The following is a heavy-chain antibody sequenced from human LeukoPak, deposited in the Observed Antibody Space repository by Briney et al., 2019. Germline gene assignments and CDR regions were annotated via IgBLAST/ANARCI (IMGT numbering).Heavy chain of an antibody. CDR2: INRDGSQK. Sequence: GGSLRLSCAASGFSLSAYWMTWVHQAPGKGLEWVANINRDGSQKNHVDSVKGRFTISRDNAENSLFLQMNSLTAEDTALYYCAKDRGYYHDSSGQHYFDYWGQGTLVTVSS. V-gene: IGHV3-7*03. J-gene: IGHJ4*02. D-gene: IGHD3-22*01. CDR3: AKDRGYYHDSSGQHYFDY. CDR1: GFSLSAYW.